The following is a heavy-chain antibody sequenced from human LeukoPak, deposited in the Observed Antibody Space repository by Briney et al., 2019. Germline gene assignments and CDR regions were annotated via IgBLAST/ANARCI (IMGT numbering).Heavy chain of an antibody. Sequence: SETLSLTCTVSGGSISSSSHYWSWIRQPPGKGLEWIASINYSGSTYYNPSLKSRVTISVDTSKNQFSLKLSSVTAADTAVYYCATAYCGGDCYPNYWGQGTPVTVSS. CDR1: GGSISSSSHY. V-gene: IGHV4-39*01. CDR3: ATAYCGGDCYPNY. CDR2: INYSGST. J-gene: IGHJ4*02. D-gene: IGHD2-21*02.